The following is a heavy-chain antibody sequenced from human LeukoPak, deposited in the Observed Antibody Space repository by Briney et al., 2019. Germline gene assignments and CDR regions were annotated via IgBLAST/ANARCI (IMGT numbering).Heavy chain of an antibody. D-gene: IGHD3-22*01. Sequence: VASVKVSCKASGGTFSSYAISWVRQAPGQGLEWMGRIIPILGIANYAQKFQGRVTITADKSTSTAYMELSSLRSEDTAVYYCAYRGGSSGYVRTYNWFDPWGQGTLVTVSS. V-gene: IGHV1-69*04. CDR1: GGTFSSYA. J-gene: IGHJ5*02. CDR2: IIPILGIA. CDR3: AYRGGSSGYVRTYNWFDP.